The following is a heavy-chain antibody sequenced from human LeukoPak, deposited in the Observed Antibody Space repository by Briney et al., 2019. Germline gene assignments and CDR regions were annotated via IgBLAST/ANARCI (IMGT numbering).Heavy chain of an antibody. CDR3: ARGLTGYSSGSYDY. D-gene: IGHD6-19*01. V-gene: IGHV4-34*01. CDR2: INHSGST. J-gene: IGHJ4*02. CDR1: GGSFSGYY. Sequence: PSETLSLTCAVYGGSFSGYYWSWIRQPPGKGLEWIGEINHSGSTNYNPSLKSRVTISVDTSKNQFSLKLSSVTAADTAVYYCARGLTGYSSGSYDYCGQGTLVTVSS.